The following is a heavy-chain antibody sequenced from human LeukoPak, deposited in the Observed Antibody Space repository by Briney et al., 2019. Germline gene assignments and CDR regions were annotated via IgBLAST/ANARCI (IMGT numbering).Heavy chain of an antibody. CDR1: GFTFDDYA. V-gene: IGHV3-9*01. J-gene: IGHJ4*02. CDR3: AKDIGRWLQYPGFLN. Sequence: GGSLRLSCAASGFTFDDYAMHWVRQAPGKGLEWVSGISWNSGSIGYADSVKGRFTISRDNAKNSLYLQMNSLRAEDTALYYCAKDIGRWLQYPGFLNWGQGTLVTVSS. D-gene: IGHD5-24*01. CDR2: ISWNSGSI.